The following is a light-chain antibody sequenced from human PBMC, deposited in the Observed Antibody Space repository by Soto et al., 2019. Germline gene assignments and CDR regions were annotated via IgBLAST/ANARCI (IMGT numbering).Light chain of an antibody. CDR1: QSVSSNH. Sequence: DIVLTQSPGTLSLSPVEVATLSCRASQSVSSNHLAWYQQKPGQAPRLLIYGASSRATGIPDRFSGSGSGTDFTLTISRLEPEDFAVYYCQQYGSSPRTFGQGTKVDIK. CDR2: GAS. J-gene: IGKJ1*01. V-gene: IGKV3-20*01. CDR3: QQYGSSPRT.